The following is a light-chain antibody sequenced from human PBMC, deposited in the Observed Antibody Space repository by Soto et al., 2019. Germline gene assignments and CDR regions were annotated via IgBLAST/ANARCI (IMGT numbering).Light chain of an antibody. CDR3: QKYNSAPRT. CDR1: QVISNY. V-gene: IGKV1-27*01. CDR2: AAS. Sequence: DIQMTQSPSSLSASVGDRVTITCRASQVISNYLAWYQQKPGKVPKLLIYAASTLQSGVPSRFSGSGSGTDFTLTISSLQPEDVATYYCQKYNSAPRTFDQGTKLEIK. J-gene: IGKJ2*01.